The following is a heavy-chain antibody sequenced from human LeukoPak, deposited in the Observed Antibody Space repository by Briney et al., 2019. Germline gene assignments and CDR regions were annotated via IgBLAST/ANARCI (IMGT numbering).Heavy chain of an antibody. CDR1: GFTFSSYS. D-gene: IGHD3-9*01. V-gene: IGHV3-23*01. Sequence: PGRSLRLSCAASGFTFSSYSMNWVRQAPGKGLEWVSAISGSGGSTYYADSVKGRFTISRDNSKNTLYLQMNSLRAEDTAVYYCAKPGGARCPASNPRLTGCGAFDIWGQGTMVTVSS. CDR2: ISGSGGST. J-gene: IGHJ3*02. CDR3: AKPGGARCPASNPRLTGCGAFDI.